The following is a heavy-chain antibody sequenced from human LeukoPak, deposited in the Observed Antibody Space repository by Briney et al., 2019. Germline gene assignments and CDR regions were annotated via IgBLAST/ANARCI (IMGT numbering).Heavy chain of an antibody. CDR2: IGKDGSGN. CDR3: ARDLDYYATDE. D-gene: IGHD3/OR15-3a*01. V-gene: IGHV3-7*01. Sequence: PGGTLRPSCVATGFSLSRYCMSWVRQAPGKGLEWVANIGKDGSGNHYVYSVEGRFTISRANAKNSLDLQMNSLRADDTAVYYCARDLDYYATDEWGEGTLVTAYS. CDR1: GFSLSRYC. J-gene: IGHJ4*02.